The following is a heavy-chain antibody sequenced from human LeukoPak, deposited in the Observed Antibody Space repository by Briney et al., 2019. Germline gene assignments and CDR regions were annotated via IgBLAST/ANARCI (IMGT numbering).Heavy chain of an antibody. CDR3: AKDPSSGRGWYFDL. Sequence: GGSLRLSCAASGFTFSSYAMSWVRQSPGKGLEWVSAISGGGGSTYYADSVKGRFTISRDNSKNTLYLQMNSLRAEDTAVYYCAKDPSSGRGWYFDLWGRGTLVTVSS. V-gene: IGHV3-23*01. D-gene: IGHD3-22*01. CDR1: GFTFSSYA. CDR2: ISGGGGST. J-gene: IGHJ2*01.